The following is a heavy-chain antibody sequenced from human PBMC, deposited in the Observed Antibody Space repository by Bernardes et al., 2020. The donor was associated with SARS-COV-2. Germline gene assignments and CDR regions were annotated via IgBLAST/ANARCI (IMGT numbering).Heavy chain of an antibody. V-gene: IGHV3-30*03. CDR2: IFFDGSNE. D-gene: IGHD6-19*01. CDR1: GFMLSDYG. J-gene: IGHJ4*02. Sequence: GGSLRLSCEASGFMLSDYGMHWVRQAPGKGLEWVAGIFFDGSNEYYADSVKGRFTISRDNSKNTLYLQMNSLRAEDTAVYYCARDGRGSGWTGYFDYWGQGTLVTVSS. CDR3: ARDGRGSGWTGYFDY.